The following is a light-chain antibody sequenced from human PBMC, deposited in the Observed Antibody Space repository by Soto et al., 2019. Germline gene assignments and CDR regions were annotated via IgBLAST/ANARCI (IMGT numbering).Light chain of an antibody. V-gene: IGKV1-9*01. J-gene: IGKJ1*01. CDR1: QDIGVY. CDR2: AAS. Sequence: IQLTQSPSSLSASVGDRVTITCRASQDIGVYLAWYQQKPGKAPNLLIYAASSLQRGVPSRFSGSGSGTDVTLTIRSLQPEDFATYHCQQLSSYPVTFGQGTKVELK. CDR3: QQLSSYPVT.